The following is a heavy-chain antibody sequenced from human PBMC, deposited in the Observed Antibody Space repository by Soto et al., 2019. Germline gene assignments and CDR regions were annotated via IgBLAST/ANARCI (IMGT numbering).Heavy chain of an antibody. CDR3: ARTDRDVYGLDV. CDR1: GFTFRNYD. V-gene: IGHV3-13*05. CDR2: ISAAGDP. Sequence: EVQLVESGGGLVQPGGSLRLSCEASGFTFRNYDMHWVRQGTGKGLEWVSGISAAGDPDYADSVEGRFTISRENAQNSFFLQMNSLRVGDTAVYYCARTDRDVYGLDVWGQGTKVIGSS. J-gene: IGHJ6*02.